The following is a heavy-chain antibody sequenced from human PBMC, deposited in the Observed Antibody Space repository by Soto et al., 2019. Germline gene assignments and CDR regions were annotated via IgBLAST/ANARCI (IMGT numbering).Heavy chain of an antibody. V-gene: IGHV4-34*01. CDR1: GGSFSGYY. Sequence: SETLSLTCAVYGGSFSGYYWSWIRQPPGKGLEWIGEINHSGSTNYNPSLKSRVAISVDTSKNQFSLKLSSVTAADTAVYYCARGRRWFDPWGQGTLVTVSS. CDR2: INHSGST. CDR3: ARGRRWFDP. J-gene: IGHJ5*02.